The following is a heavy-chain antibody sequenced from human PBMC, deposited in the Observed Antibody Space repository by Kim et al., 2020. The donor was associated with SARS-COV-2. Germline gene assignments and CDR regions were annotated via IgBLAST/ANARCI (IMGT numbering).Heavy chain of an antibody. Sequence: GGSLRLSCAASGFTFSSYGMHWVRQAPGKGLEWVAVIWYDGSNKYYADSVKGRFTISRDNSKNTLYLQMNSLRAEDTAVYYCARAGRAYDFWSGYYEDYYRIDIWGQRTTATASS. D-gene: IGHD3-3*01. CDR2: IWYDGSNK. V-gene: IGHV3-33*01. CDR3: ARAGRAYDFWSGYYEDYYRIDI. J-gene: IGHJ6*02. CDR1: GFTFSSYG.